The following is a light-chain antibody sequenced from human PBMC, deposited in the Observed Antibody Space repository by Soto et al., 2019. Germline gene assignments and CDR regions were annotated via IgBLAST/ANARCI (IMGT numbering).Light chain of an antibody. CDR1: QGISSW. V-gene: IGKV1-12*01. CDR3: QSANSFPHT. CDR2: AAS. J-gene: IGKJ4*01. Sequence: DIQMTQSPSSVSASVGDRVTITCRASQGISSWLAWYQQKPGQAPKLLIYAASRLQSGVPSRFSGSWSGTDFTRPISSLEPEDVAMCYCQSANSFPHTFCEGTKVEIK.